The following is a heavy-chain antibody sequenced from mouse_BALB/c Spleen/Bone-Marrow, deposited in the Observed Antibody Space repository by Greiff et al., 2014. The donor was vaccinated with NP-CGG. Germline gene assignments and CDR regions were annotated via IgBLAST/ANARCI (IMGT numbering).Heavy chain of an antibody. D-gene: IGHD2-4*01. CDR3: ARGLRDWYFDV. Sequence: QVQLQQSGAELAKPGASVKMSCKASGYTFTTYWIHWVKQRPGQGLEWIGYINPSTGNTEYNQKFRDRATLTADKSSSTPYMQLSSLPSEDSAVYYCARGLRDWYFDVWGAGTTVTVSS. V-gene: IGHV1-7*01. J-gene: IGHJ1*01. CDR1: GYTFTTYW. CDR2: INPSTGNT.